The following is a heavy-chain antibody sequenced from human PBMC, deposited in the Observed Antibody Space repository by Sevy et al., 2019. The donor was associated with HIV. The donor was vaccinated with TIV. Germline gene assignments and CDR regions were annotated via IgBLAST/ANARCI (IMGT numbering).Heavy chain of an antibody. CDR3: AKEGARYCSGGSCYFTPFDY. CDR2: ISWDGGST. Sequence: GGSLRLSCAASGFTFDDYAMHWVRQAPGKGLEWVSLISWDGGSTYYADSVKGGFTISRDNSKNSLYLKMNSLRAEDTALYYCAKEGARYCSGGSCYFTPFDYWGQGTLVTVSS. J-gene: IGHJ4*02. CDR1: GFTFDDYA. V-gene: IGHV3-43D*04. D-gene: IGHD2-15*01.